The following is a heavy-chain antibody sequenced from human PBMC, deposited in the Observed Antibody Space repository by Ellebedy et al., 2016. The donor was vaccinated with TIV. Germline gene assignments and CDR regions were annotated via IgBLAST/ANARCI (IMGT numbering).Heavy chain of an antibody. J-gene: IGHJ6*02. D-gene: IGHD4-17*01. CDR1: GFTFSSFG. V-gene: IGHV3-30*02. Sequence: GESLKISCAASGFTFSSFGMHWVRQAPGKGLQWVTFIRYDGTTKYYADSVKGRFTISRDNSKNTLYVQMNNLRAEDTAIYYCVKDGGRWDYGNYYGMDVWGQGTTVTVSS. CDR2: IRYDGTTK. CDR3: VKDGGRWDYGNYYGMDV.